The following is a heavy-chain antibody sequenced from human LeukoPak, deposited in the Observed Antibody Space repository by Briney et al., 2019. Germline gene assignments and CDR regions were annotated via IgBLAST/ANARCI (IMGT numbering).Heavy chain of an antibody. CDR2: IWYDGSNK. CDR1: GFTFSSYG. D-gene: IGHD6-19*01. J-gene: IGHJ5*02. Sequence: PGGSLRLSCAASGFTFSSYGMHWVRQAPGKGLEWVAVIWYDGSNKYYADSVKGRFTISRDNSKNTLYLQMNSLRAEDTAVYYCAKSIAVATLVDWFDPWGQGTLVTVSS. CDR3: AKSIAVATLVDWFDP. V-gene: IGHV3-33*06.